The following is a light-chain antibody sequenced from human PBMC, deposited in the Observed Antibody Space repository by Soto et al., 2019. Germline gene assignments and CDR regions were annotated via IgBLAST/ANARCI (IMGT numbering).Light chain of an antibody. CDR1: SSDVGSYNV. Sequence: QSALTQPASVSGSPGQSITISCTGTSSDVGSYNVVSWYQQHPGKAPKLMIYEGSKRPSGVSNRFSGSKSGNTASLTISGLQAEDEADYYCCSYAGSSTYVAFGGGTKVTVL. J-gene: IGLJ2*01. V-gene: IGLV2-23*01. CDR3: CSYAGSSTYVA. CDR2: EGS.